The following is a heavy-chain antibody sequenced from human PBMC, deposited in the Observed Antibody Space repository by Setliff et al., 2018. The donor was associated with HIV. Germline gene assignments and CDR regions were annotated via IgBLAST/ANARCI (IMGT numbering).Heavy chain of an antibody. CDR3: TRPLLSRSAIDPFHI. V-gene: IGHV1-2*02. D-gene: IGHD6-25*01. CDR2: INTYSGGT. Sequence: ASVKVSCKASGYTFTGNSDYYLPWVRQAPGQGPEWMGWINTYSGGTLYAQKFHGRVTMTRDTSVNTADMELSSLRSDDSAVYYCTRPLLSRSAIDPFHIWGQGTLVTVSS. CDR1: GYTFTGNSDYY. J-gene: IGHJ3*02.